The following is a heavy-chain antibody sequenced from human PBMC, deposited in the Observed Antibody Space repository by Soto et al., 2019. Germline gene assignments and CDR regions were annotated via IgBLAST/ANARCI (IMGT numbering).Heavy chain of an antibody. CDR3: ARSQGSSTSLEIYYYYYYGMDV. CDR2: IIPISDTT. CDR1: GGTFSSYA. J-gene: IGHJ6*02. Sequence: QVQLVQSGAEVKKPGSSVKVSCKASGGTFSSYAISWVRQAPGQGLEWMGGIIPISDTTNYAQKFQGRVTITAGESTSTAYVELSSLRSEDTDVYYCARSQGSSTSLEIYYYYYYGMDVWGQGTTVTVSS. V-gene: IGHV1-69*01. D-gene: IGHD2-2*01.